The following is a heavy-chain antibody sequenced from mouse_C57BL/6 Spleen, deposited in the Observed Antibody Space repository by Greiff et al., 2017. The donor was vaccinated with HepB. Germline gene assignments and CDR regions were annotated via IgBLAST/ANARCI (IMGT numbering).Heavy chain of an antibody. CDR3: ARHPSSGAMDY. J-gene: IGHJ4*01. Sequence: EVKLMESGGDLVKPGGSLKLSCAASGFTFSSYGMSWVRQTPDKRLEWVATISSGGSYTYYPDSVKGRFTISRDNAKNTLYLQMSSLKSEDTAMYYCARHPSSGAMDYWGQGTSVTVSS. CDR1: GFTFSSYG. D-gene: IGHD3-1*01. CDR2: ISSGGSYT. V-gene: IGHV5-6*01.